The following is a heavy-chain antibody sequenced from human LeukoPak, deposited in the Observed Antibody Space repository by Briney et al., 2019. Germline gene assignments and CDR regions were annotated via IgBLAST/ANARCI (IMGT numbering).Heavy chain of an antibody. V-gene: IGHV2-5*02. CDR3: ARLTEITMVRGVIRALFDY. J-gene: IGHJ4*02. CDR2: IYLDDDK. D-gene: IGHD3-10*01. CDR1: GFSLSTSGVG. Sequence: SGPTLVKPTQTLTLTCTFSGFSLSTSGVGVGWIRQPPGKALEWLALIYLDDDKRYSPSLKSRLTITKDTSKNQVVLTMTNMDPVDTATYYCARLTEITMVRGVIRALFDYWGQGTLVTVSS.